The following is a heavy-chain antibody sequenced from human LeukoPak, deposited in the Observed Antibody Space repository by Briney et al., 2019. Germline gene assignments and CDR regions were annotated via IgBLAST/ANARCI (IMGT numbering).Heavy chain of an antibody. J-gene: IGHJ6*02. CDR1: GFTFSSYA. CDR2: ISGSGGST. D-gene: IGHD1-26*01. V-gene: IGHV3-23*01. CDR3: AKVAGATPRYYGMDV. Sequence: GGSLRLSCAASGFTFSSYAMSWVRQAPGKGLEWVSAISGSGGSTYYADSVKGRFTISRDNPKNTLYLQMNSLRAEDTAVYYCAKVAGATPRYYGMDVWGQGTTVTVSS.